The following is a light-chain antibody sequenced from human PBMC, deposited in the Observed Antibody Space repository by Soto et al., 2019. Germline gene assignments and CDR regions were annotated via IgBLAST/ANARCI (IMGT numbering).Light chain of an antibody. CDR3: CSSAGTNTFV. CDR1: SSDVGSYNL. J-gene: IGLJ1*01. Sequence: QSALTQPASVSGSPGQSITISCTGTSSDVGSYNLVSWYQQHPGKAPKLMIYEGNRRPSVVSNRFSGSKSANTASLTISGLLTEDEADYFCCSSAGTNTFVFGTGTKVTVL. CDR2: EGN. V-gene: IGLV2-23*01.